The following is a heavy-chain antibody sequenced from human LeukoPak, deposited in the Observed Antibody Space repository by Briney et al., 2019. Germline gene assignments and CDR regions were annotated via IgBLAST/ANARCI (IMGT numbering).Heavy chain of an antibody. V-gene: IGHV3-74*01. Sequence: SGGSLRLSCAASGFTLSNYWMHWVRQAPGKGLVWVSRTSDAGAHTFYADSVKGRFAMSRDNAKNTLYLQMNSLRAEDTAVYYCARVTGGYNLVDYWGQGTLVTVSS. J-gene: IGHJ4*02. D-gene: IGHD5-24*01. CDR2: TSDAGAHT. CDR1: GFTLSNYW. CDR3: ARVTGGYNLVDY.